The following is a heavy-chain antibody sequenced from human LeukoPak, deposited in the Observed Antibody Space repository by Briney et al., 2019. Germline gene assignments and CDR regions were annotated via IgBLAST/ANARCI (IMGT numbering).Heavy chain of an antibody. CDR1: GFTFSSYG. V-gene: IGHV3-23*01. CDR3: AKDIVVVTSGSNAFDI. D-gene: IGHD2-21*02. J-gene: IGHJ3*02. Sequence: GGTLRLSCAASGFTFSSYGMSWVRQAPGKGLEWVSGIISGGSTYYADSVKGRFTISRDNSKSTLHLQMNSLRAEDRAVYYCAKDIVVVTSGSNAFDIWGQGTMVTVSS. CDR2: IISGGST.